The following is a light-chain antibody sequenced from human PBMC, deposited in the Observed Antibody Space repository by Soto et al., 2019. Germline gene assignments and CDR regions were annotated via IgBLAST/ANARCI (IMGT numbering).Light chain of an antibody. J-gene: IGKJ5*01. V-gene: IGKV3D-15*01. CDR2: GAS. CDR3: QQYNSYLIT. Sequence: EIVMTQSPATLSVSPGEIATLSCRASQSVSSNLAWYQQKPGQAPRLIIYGASSRATGIPDRFSGSGSGTDFTLTISSLQPDDVATYYCQQYNSYLITFGQGTRLEIK. CDR1: QSVSSN.